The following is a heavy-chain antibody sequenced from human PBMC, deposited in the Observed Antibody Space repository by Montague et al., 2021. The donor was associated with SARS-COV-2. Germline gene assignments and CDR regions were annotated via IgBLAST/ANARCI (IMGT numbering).Heavy chain of an antibody. D-gene: IGHD1-14*01. V-gene: IGHV4-59*13. CDR3: AREGIPTPGAEWKILHYHGMDV. CDR1: GGSISAYY. J-gene: IGHJ6*02. CDR2: MYNSRSS. Sequence: SETLSLTCTVSGGSISAYYWSWIRQPPGKGLEWIAYMYNSRSSNYNPSLKSRVPISVDTSKSQFSLKLTSVTAADTAVYYCAREGIPTPGAEWKILHYHGMDVWGLGTTVTVSS.